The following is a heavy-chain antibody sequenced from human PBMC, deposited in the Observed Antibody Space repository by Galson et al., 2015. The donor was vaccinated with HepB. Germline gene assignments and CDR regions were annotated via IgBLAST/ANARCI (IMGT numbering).Heavy chain of an antibody. D-gene: IGHD6-19*01. J-gene: IGHJ6*02. CDR1: GFTFSSYS. CDR2: ISTSSSTI. Sequence: SLRLSCASSGFTFSSYSMNWVRQAPGKGLEWISYISTSSSTIYYADSVEGRFTISKDNAKNSLYLQMNSLRGEDTAVYYCARDGGSSGWYGGMDVWGQGTTVTVSS. CDR3: ARDGGSSGWYGGMDV. V-gene: IGHV3-48*04.